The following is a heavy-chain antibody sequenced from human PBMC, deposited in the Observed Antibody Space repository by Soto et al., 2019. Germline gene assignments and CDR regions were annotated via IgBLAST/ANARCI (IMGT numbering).Heavy chain of an antibody. Sequence: SETLSLTCSVSGDSISTVDYFWAWIRQPPGQALEYIGYIYKSATTYYNPSFESRVAISLDTSKSQFSLNVTSVTAADTAVYFCARGRYGLTGRCFPNWFESWGQGTLVTVSS. CDR1: GDSISTVDYF. D-gene: IGHD7-27*01. CDR3: ARGRYGLTGRCFPNWFES. CDR2: IYKSATT. J-gene: IGHJ5*01. V-gene: IGHV4-30-4*01.